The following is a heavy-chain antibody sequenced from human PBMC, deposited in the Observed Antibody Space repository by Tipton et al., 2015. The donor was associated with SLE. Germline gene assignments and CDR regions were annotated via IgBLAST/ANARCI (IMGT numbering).Heavy chain of an antibody. CDR3: AKGPHYDSRLNIWFDP. D-gene: IGHD3-22*01. CDR2: IYSGGST. CDR1: GFTFSSYA. J-gene: IGHJ5*02. V-gene: IGHV3-23*03. Sequence: SLRLSCAASGFTFSSYAMSWVRQAPGKGLEWVSVIYSGGSTYYADSVKGRFTISRDNSKNTLYLQMNSLRAEDTAVYYCAKGPHYDSRLNIWFDPWGQGTLVTVSS.